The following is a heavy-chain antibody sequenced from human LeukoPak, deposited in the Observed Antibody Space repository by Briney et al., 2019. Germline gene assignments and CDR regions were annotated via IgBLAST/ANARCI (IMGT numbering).Heavy chain of an antibody. D-gene: IGHD1-26*01. Sequence: ASVKVSCKASGGTFSSYAISWVRQAPGQGLEWMGGIIPIFGTANYAQKFQGRVTITADKSTSTAYMELSSLRSEDTAVYYCTRPNSGSYSRGIWFDPWGQGTLVTVSS. V-gene: IGHV1-69*06. CDR1: GGTFSSYA. CDR3: TRPNSGSYSRGIWFDP. J-gene: IGHJ5*02. CDR2: IIPIFGTA.